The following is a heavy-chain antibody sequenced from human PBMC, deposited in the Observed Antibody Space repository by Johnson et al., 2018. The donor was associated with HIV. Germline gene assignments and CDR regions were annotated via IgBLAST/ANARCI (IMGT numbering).Heavy chain of an antibody. Sequence: VQLVESGGGLVQPGGSLRLSCEASGFTFSTYALHWVRQAPGKGLEWVSYISSSGSTIYYADSVKGRFTISRDNAKNSLYLQMNSLRAEDTAVYYCSRSTYCGGDCYSVAFDIWGQGTMVTVSS. V-gene: IGHV3-48*04. J-gene: IGHJ3*02. CDR3: SRSTYCGGDCYSVAFDI. CDR2: ISSSGSTI. D-gene: IGHD2-21*01. CDR1: GFTFSTYA.